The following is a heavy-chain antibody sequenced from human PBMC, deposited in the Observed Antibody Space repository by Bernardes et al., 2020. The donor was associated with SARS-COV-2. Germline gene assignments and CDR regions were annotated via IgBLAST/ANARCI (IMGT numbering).Heavy chain of an antibody. D-gene: IGHD6-13*01. Sequence: ASVKVSCKVSGHTLTELSMHWVRQAPGKGLEWMGGFDPEDGETIYAQKFQGRVTMTEDTSTDTAYMELSSLRAEDTAVYYCARVSGSSWYFDLWGRGTLVTVSS. CDR1: GHTLTELS. CDR2: FDPEDGET. CDR3: ARVSGSSWYFDL. J-gene: IGHJ2*01. V-gene: IGHV1-24*01.